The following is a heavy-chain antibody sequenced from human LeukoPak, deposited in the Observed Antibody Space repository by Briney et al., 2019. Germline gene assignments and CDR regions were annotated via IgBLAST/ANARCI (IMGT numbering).Heavy chain of an antibody. Sequence: PSETLSLTCNVSTESISNLYWNWIRQAQGEGLVWLGFVDHSQTTAHTPSLKSRVIIAVDTSKNQFSLRLNAVTAADTAVYYYARGTCTGPNCRISPMDVWGKGTTVTVSS. CDR3: ARGTCTGPNCRISPMDV. J-gene: IGHJ6*04. D-gene: IGHD2-8*02. CDR2: VDHSQTT. V-gene: IGHV4-59*11. CDR1: TESISNLY.